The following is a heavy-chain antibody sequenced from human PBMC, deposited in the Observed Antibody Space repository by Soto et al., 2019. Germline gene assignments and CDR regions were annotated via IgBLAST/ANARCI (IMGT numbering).Heavy chain of an antibody. D-gene: IGHD2-15*01. CDR2: ISYDGSNK. Sequence: GGSLRLSCAASGFTFSSYAMHWVRQAPGKGLEWVAVISYDGSNKYYADSVKGRFTISRDNSKNTLYLQMNSLRAEDTAVYYCARENCSGGSCPAGFDPWGQGTLVTVSS. V-gene: IGHV3-30-3*01. J-gene: IGHJ5*02. CDR3: ARENCSGGSCPAGFDP. CDR1: GFTFSSYA.